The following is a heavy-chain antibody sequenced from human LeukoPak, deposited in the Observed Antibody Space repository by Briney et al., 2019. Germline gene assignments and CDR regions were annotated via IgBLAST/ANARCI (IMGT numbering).Heavy chain of an antibody. CDR3: ARGGHSSSWYMDDC. CDR2: VSDDGGNK. CDR1: GFTFDDYG. V-gene: IGHV3-30*03. J-gene: IGHJ4*02. D-gene: IGHD6-13*01. Sequence: PGGSLRLSCAASGFTFDDYGMTWVRQAPGKGLEWVAVVSDDGGNKYYADAVKGRFTISRDNSKNTVSLQMNSLGAEDAAVYYCARGGHSSSWYMDDCWGQGTLVTVSS.